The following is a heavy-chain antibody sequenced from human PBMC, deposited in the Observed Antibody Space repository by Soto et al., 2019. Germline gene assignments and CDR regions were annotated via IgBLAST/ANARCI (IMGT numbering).Heavy chain of an antibody. CDR2: IRSKAYGGTT. D-gene: IGHD3-3*01. Sequence: GGSLRLSCAASGFTFSRYAMYWVRQAPGKGLEWVGFIRSKAYGGTTEYAASVKGRFTISRDDSKSIAYLQMNSLKTEDTAVYYCTRARGYDFWSGYYNDYWGQGTLVTVSS. CDR1: GFTFSRYA. CDR3: TRARGYDFWSGYYNDY. J-gene: IGHJ4*02. V-gene: IGHV3-49*04.